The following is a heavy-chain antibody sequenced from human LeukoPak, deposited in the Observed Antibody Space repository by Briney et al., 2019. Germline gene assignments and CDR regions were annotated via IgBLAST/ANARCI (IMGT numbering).Heavy chain of an antibody. CDR1: GGSISSGLYS. CDR2: IYHTGST. D-gene: IGHD2-2*01. V-gene: IGHV4-30-2*01. CDR3: ARLQYCSGTSCYWFDP. J-gene: IGHJ5*02. Sequence: SETLSLTCDVSGGSISSGLYSWSWIRQPLGKGLEWIGYIYHTGSTYNNPSLKSRVTISVDTSKNQFSLRLSSVTAADTAVYYCARLQYCSGTSCYWFDPWGQGTLVTVSS.